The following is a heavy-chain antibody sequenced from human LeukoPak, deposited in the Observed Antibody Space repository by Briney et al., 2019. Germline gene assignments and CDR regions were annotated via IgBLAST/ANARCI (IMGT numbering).Heavy chain of an antibody. V-gene: IGHV4-59*08. CDR2: IYYSGST. CDR3: ARPKGGWYFDL. D-gene: IGHD2-15*01. CDR1: GGSISSYY. Sequence: PSETLSLTCTVSGGSISSYYWSWIRQPPGKGLEWIGYIYYSGSTNYNPSLKSRVTISVDTSKNQFSLKLSSVTAADTAVYYCARPKGGWYFDLWGRGTLVTVSS. J-gene: IGHJ2*01.